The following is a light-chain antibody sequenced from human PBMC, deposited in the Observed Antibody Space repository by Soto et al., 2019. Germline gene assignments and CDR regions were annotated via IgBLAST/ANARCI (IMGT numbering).Light chain of an antibody. CDR1: QSVSSY. CDR2: DAS. J-gene: IGKJ4*01. V-gene: IGKV3-11*01. Sequence: EIVLTQSPATLSLSPGERATLSCRASQSVSSYLAWYQQKPGQAPRLLIYDASNTATGIPARFSGSGSGTDFTITSSSLEPEDFAVYYWQQRSNWPLTFGGGTKVEIK. CDR3: QQRSNWPLT.